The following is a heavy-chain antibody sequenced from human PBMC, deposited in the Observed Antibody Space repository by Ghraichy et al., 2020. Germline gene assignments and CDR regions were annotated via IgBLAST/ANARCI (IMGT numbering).Heavy chain of an antibody. V-gene: IGHV3-21*01. CDR2: ISTRTTFI. CDR3: ARDRNYSDF. Sequence: GGSLRLSCAASGFTFSSYTMNWARQAPGKALEWVSSISTRTTFIHYVDSVKGRFTISRDDAKNSLYLQMDNLRVEDTAVYYCARDRNYSDFWGQGTLVTVSS. CDR1: GFTFSSYT. J-gene: IGHJ4*02. D-gene: IGHD5-24*01.